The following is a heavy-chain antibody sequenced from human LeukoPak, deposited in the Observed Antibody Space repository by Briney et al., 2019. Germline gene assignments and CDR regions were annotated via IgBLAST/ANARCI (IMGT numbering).Heavy chain of an antibody. CDR3: AREVLWQQTNDY. V-gene: IGHV1-2*02. CDR2: INPNSGGT. D-gene: IGHD6-13*01. CDR1: GYTFTGYY. Sequence: ASVKVFCKASGYTFTGYYMHWVRQAPGQGLEWMGWINPNSGGTNYAQKFQGRVTMTRDTSISTAYMELSRLRSDDTAVYYCAREVLWQQTNDYWGQGTLVTVSS. J-gene: IGHJ4*02.